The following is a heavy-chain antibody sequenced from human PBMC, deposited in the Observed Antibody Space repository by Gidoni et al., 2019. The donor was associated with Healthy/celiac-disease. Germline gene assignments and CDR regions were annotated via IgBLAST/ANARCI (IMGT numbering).Heavy chain of an antibody. Sequence: QLQLQESGPGLVKPSETLSLTCTVSGGSISSSSYYWGWIRQPPGKGLEWIGSIYYSGSTYYNPSLKSRVTISVDTSKNQFSLKLSSVTAADTAVYYCARQERDGYNYKYPFDYWGQGTLVTVSS. CDR1: GGSISSSSYY. CDR3: ARQERDGYNYKYPFDY. V-gene: IGHV4-39*01. D-gene: IGHD5-12*01. CDR2: IYYSGST. J-gene: IGHJ4*02.